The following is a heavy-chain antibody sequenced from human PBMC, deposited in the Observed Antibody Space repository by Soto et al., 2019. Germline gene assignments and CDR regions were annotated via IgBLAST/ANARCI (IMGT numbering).Heavy chain of an antibody. CDR3: AGRPYYCSGSLHMDV. Sequence: QVQLVQSGAEVKKPGASVKVSCKASGYTFTSYDINWVRQATGQGLEWMGWMNPNSGNTGYAQKFQGGVTMTRNTSISTAYMELSSLRSEDTAVYYCAGRPYYCSGSLHMDVWGKGTTVTVSS. D-gene: IGHD3-10*01. J-gene: IGHJ6*03. CDR2: MNPNSGNT. CDR1: GYTFTSYD. V-gene: IGHV1-8*01.